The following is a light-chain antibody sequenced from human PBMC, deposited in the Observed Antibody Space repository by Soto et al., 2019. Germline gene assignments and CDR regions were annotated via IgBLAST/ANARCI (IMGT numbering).Light chain of an antibody. CDR2: GAS. V-gene: IGKV3-15*01. J-gene: IGKJ1*01. CDR3: QQYNNWPQT. Sequence: ERVMTQSPATLSVSPGERATLSCRASQSVSINLAWYQHKPGQAPRLLIYGASTRATGIPARFSGSGSGTEFTLNISSLQSEDFAVYFCQQYNNWPQTFGQGTKVEIK. CDR1: QSVSIN.